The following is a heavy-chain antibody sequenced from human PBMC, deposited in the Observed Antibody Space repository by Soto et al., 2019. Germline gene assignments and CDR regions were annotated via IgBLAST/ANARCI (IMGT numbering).Heavy chain of an antibody. CDR1: VYTISSYY. D-gene: IGHD2-21*01. CDR2: INPSNEIT. Sequence: XSGKLSCKTSVYTISSYYVHWARRAPGRGFQWLGWINPSNEITTFSEFFQGRITMTRDTSTNTVHMELNRWTSDDAAVYYCMRGGGGDSPIDYWGQGPRFTVSS. CDR3: MRGGGGDSPIDY. V-gene: IGHV1-2*02. J-gene: IGHJ4*02.